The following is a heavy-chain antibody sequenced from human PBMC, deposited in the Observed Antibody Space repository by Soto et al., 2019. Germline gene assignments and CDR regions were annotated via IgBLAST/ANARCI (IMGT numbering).Heavy chain of an antibody. D-gene: IGHD1-7*01. CDR1: GFTFDDYA. CDR2: ISWNSNSI. CDR3: AKGLLELNGPTNWFDP. J-gene: IGHJ5*02. V-gene: IGHV3-9*01. Sequence: EVQLVESGGGLVQPGRSLRLSCAASGFTFDDYAMHWVRQVPGKGLEWVSGISWNSNSIGYADSVKGRFTISRDNAKNSLSLQMNSLRAEDTALYYWAKGLLELNGPTNWFDPWGQGTLVTVSS.